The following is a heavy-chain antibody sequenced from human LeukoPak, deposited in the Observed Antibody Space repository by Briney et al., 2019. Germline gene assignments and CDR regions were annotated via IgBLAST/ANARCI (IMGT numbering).Heavy chain of an antibody. CDR3: ARLYYYDSSGYWAQERVFDY. Sequence: SETLSLTCTVSGGSISSSSYYWGWIRQPPGKGPEWIGSIYYSGSTYYNPSLKSRVTISVDTSKNQFSLKLSSVTAADTAVYYCARLYYYDSSGYWAQERVFDYWGQGTLVTVSS. J-gene: IGHJ4*02. CDR2: IYYSGST. V-gene: IGHV4-39*01. CDR1: GGSISSSSYY. D-gene: IGHD3-22*01.